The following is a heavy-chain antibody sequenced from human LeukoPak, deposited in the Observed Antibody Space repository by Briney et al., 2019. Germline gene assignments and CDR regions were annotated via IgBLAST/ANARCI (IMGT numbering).Heavy chain of an antibody. D-gene: IGHD3-10*01. CDR3: ARWSHYGSGKLRAFDI. V-gene: IGHV4-30-2*01. CDR2: IYHSGST. J-gene: IGHJ3*02. Sequence: SQTLSLTCAVSGGSISSGGYSWSWIRQPPGKGLEWIGYIYHSGSTYYNPSLKSRVTISVDRSKNQFSLKLSSVTAADTAVYYCARWSHYGSGKLRAFDIWGQGTMVTVSS. CDR1: GGSISSGGYS.